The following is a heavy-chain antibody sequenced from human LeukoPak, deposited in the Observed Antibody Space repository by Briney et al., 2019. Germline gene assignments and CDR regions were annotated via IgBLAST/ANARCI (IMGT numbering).Heavy chain of an antibody. CDR3: AKDGLYQVSQH. V-gene: IGHV3-23*01. CDR1: RFTFSTYA. D-gene: IGHD2-2*01. J-gene: IGHJ1*01. Sequence: GGSLRLSCAASRFTFSTYAMSWVRQAPGKGLEWVSGITSSGTGTYYADSVKGRFTISRDNSKNTLYLLMNSLRAEDTALYYCAKDGLYQVSQHWGQGTLVTVSS. CDR2: ITSSGTGT.